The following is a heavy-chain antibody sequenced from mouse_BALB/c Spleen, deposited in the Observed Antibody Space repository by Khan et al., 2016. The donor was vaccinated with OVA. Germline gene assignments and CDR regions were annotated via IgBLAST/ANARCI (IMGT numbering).Heavy chain of an antibody. CDR3: VIEGYYGSRRAWFAY. CDR1: GYTFSAYW. J-gene: IGHJ3*01. Sequence: VQLQESGAELVRPGSSVKISCKASGYTFSAYWMNWVKQRPGQGLEWIGQIYPGDGNTYYNGQFKGKATLTADKSSSTAYMQLTSLTSEDSAVYVAVIEGYYGSRRAWFAYWGQGTLVTVSA. V-gene: IGHV1-80*01. D-gene: IGHD1-1*01. CDR2: IYPGDGNT.